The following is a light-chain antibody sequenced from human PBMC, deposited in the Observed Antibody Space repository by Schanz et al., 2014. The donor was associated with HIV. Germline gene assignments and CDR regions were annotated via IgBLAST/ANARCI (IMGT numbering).Light chain of an antibody. CDR1: SSSIGNSA. CDR2: DNN. V-gene: IGLV1-44*01. Sequence: QSVLTQPPSASGTPGQRVIISCSGSSSSIGNSAVNWYQQAPGTAPKLLIYDNNQRPSGVPDRFSASKSGTSASLAISGLQSEDEADYYCATWDVGLSGPVFGGGTKLTVL. J-gene: IGLJ3*02. CDR3: ATWDVGLSGPV.